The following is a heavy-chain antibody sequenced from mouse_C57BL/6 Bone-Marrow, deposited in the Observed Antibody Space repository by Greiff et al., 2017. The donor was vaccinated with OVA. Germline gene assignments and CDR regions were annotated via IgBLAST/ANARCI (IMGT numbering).Heavy chain of an antibody. CDR1: GYTFTSYG. V-gene: IGHV1-81*01. J-gene: IGHJ2*01. D-gene: IGHD2-1*01. CDR2: IYPRSGNT. CDR3: AREGYYGTGGY. Sequence: VQLQQSGAELARPGASVKLSCKASGYTFTSYGISWVKQRTGQGLEWIGEIYPRSGNTYYNEQFKGKATLTADKSSSTAYMELRSLTSEDSAVYFCAREGYYGTGGYWGQGTTLTVSS.